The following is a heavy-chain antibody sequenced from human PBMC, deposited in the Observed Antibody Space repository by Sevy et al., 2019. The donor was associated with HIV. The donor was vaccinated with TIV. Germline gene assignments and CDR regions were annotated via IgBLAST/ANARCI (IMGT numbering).Heavy chain of an antibody. CDR1: GFTFRDFW. J-gene: IGHJ4*02. CDR3: VRGTSDWDGVDY. D-gene: IGHD6-19*01. V-gene: IGHV3-74*03. Sequence: GGSLRLSCAAPGFTFRDFWMHWVRQAPGKGPVWVSRINLDGRGTAYVDPGKGRFTITRDNAKSTLYLEINSLRVEDTAVYYCVRGTSDWDGVDYWGQGTLVTVSS. CDR2: INLDGRGT.